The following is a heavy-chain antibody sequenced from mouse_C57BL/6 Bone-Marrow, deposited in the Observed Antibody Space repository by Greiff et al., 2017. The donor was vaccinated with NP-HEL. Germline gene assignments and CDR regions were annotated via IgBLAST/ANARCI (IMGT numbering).Heavy chain of an antibody. CDR2: INYDGSST. D-gene: IGHD4-1*02. CDR1: GFTFSDYY. Sequence: DVQLVESEGGLVQPGSSTKLSCTASGFTFSDYYMAWVRQVPEKGLEWVANINYDGSSTYYLDSLKSRFIISRDNAKNILYLQMSSLKSEDTATYYCARDQLGRRAMDYWGQGTSVTVSS. J-gene: IGHJ4*01. V-gene: IGHV5-16*01. CDR3: ARDQLGRRAMDY.